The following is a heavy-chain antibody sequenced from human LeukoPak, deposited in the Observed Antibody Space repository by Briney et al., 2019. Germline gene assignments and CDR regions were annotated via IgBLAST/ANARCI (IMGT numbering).Heavy chain of an antibody. Sequence: GGSLRLSCAASEFTFSTYAMSWVRQAPGKGLEWVSTISGSGGDTYYADSVKGRFTISRDTSKNTLYLQMNSLRAEDTAVYYCARLNWNDESGWFDPWGQGTLVTVSS. J-gene: IGHJ5*02. V-gene: IGHV3-23*01. CDR3: ARLNWNDESGWFDP. D-gene: IGHD1-1*01. CDR1: EFTFSTYA. CDR2: ISGSGGDT.